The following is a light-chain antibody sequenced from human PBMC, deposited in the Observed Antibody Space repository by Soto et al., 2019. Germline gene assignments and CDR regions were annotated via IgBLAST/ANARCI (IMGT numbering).Light chain of an antibody. CDR2: DAS. V-gene: IGKV3-11*01. Sequence: EIVLTQSPGTLSLSPGERATLSCRASQNVRTNYLAWYQHKPGQAPRLVIYDASLRANGVPARFGGSGSGTDFTLTINSLEPEDFAVYYCQQRNVWPPITFGQGTRLEIK. CDR1: QNVRTNY. J-gene: IGKJ5*01. CDR3: QQRNVWPPIT.